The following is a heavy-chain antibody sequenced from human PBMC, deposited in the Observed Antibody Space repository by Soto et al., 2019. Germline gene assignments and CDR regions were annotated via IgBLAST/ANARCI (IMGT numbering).Heavy chain of an antibody. CDR1: GFTFSSYW. CDR2: INSDGSST. CDR3: ARDPTSYYMDV. D-gene: IGHD2-2*01. V-gene: IGHV3-74*01. Sequence: EVQLVESGGGLVQPGGSLRLSCAASGFTFSSYWMHWVRQAPGKGLVWVSRINSDGSSTSYADSVKGRCTISRDNAKTTLYLQMNSLRAEDTAVYYCARDPTSYYMDVWGKGTTVTVSS. J-gene: IGHJ6*03.